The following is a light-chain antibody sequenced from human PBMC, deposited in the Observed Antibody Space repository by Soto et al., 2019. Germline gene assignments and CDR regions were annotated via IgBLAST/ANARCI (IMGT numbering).Light chain of an antibody. CDR3: QTWGTGLLV. V-gene: IGLV4-69*01. Sequence: QLVLTQSPSASASLGASVKLTCTLSSGHSSYAIAWHQQQPEKGPRYLMKLNSDGSHSKGDGIPDRFSGSSSGAARYLTISSLQSEDEADYYCQTWGTGLLVFGGGTKLTVL. J-gene: IGLJ3*02. CDR1: SGHSSYA. CDR2: LNSDGSH.